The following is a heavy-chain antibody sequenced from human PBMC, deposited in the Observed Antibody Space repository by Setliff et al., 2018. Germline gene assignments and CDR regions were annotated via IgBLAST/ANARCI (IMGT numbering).Heavy chain of an antibody. V-gene: IGHV1-18*01. Sequence: VSCKAVGYTFLSYGLSWVRQAPGQGLEWMGWISAYTGKTDYAQNFQGRVTMTTDTSTNTAYLELRSLRYDDTAVYFCARAPRLEWILPTFDYWGQGTPVTVSS. CDR3: ARAPRLEWILPTFDY. CDR2: ISAYTGKT. CDR1: GYTFLSYG. J-gene: IGHJ4*02. D-gene: IGHD3-3*01.